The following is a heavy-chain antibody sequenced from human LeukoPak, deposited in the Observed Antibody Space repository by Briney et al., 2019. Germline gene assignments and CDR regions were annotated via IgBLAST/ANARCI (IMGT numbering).Heavy chain of an antibody. Sequence: GSLRLSCSASGFTVSSNYMRWVRQAPGEGLEGVSGIYSGGSTYYADSVKGRFTISGDNSKNTLYLQMNSLRVEDSALYYCAKNRMGVYYFDYWGQGTLVTVSS. CDR2: IYSGGST. J-gene: IGHJ4*02. D-gene: IGHD3-16*01. V-gene: IGHV3-53*01. CDR1: GFTVSSNY. CDR3: AKNRMGVYYFDY.